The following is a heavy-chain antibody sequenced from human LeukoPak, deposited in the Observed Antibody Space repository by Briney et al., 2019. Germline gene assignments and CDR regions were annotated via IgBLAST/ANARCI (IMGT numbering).Heavy chain of an antibody. J-gene: IGHJ3*02. CDR3: AKKRDAFDI. Sequence: PGGSLRLSCVASGFTFGNYAMGWLRQAPGRRPEWASSLTDSGGTTYYVDSVKGRFAISSDNSKNTLYLHMNSLRADDTAVYYCAKKRDAFDIWGQGTVVTVSS. D-gene: IGHD5-24*01. CDR2: LTDSGGTT. V-gene: IGHV3-23*01. CDR1: GFTFGNYA.